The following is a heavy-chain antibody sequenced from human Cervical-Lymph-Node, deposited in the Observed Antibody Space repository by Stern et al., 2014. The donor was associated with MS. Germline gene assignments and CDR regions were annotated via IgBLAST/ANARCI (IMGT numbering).Heavy chain of an antibody. J-gene: IGHJ6*02. CDR3: AKDRVAAEGYYFGMDV. CDR1: GFTFDDYA. V-gene: IGHV3-9*01. D-gene: IGHD6-13*01. Sequence: EVHLVESGGGLVQPGRSLRLSCAASGFTFDDYAMPWVRQAPGKGLEWVSGIGWNGGSKDYADSVKGRFTISRDNAKNSLYLQMNSLRTEDTALYYCAKDRVAAEGYYFGMDVWGQGTTVTVSS. CDR2: IGWNGGSK.